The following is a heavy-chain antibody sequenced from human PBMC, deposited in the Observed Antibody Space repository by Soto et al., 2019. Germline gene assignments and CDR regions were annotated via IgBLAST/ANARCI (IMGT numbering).Heavy chain of an antibody. Sequence: GASVKVSCKASGGTFSSYTISWVRQAPGQGLEWMGRIIPILGVANYAQKFQGRVTITADKSTSTAYMELRSLRSDDTAVYYCARDRDGYYYDSSGPTAFDIWGQGTMVTVSS. D-gene: IGHD3-22*01. CDR1: GGTFSSYT. CDR2: IIPILGVA. V-gene: IGHV1-69*04. CDR3: ARDRDGYYYDSSGPTAFDI. J-gene: IGHJ3*02.